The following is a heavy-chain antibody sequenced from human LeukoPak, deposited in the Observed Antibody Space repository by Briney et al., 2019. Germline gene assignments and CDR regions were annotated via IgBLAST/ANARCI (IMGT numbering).Heavy chain of an antibody. D-gene: IGHD6-19*01. V-gene: IGHV4-4*07. CDR3: ARVEGSGWYRYFDY. CDR2: IYTSGST. J-gene: IGHJ4*02. Sequence: SETLSLTCTVSGGSISSYYWSWIRQPAGKGLEWIGRIYTSGSTNYNPSLKSRVTMSVDTSKNQFSLKLSSVTAADTAVYYCARVEGSGWYRYFDYWGQGTLVAVSS. CDR1: GGSISSYY.